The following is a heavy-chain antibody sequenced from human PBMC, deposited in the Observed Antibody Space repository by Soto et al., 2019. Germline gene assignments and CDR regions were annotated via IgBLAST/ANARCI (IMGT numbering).Heavy chain of an antibody. D-gene: IGHD3-10*01. Sequence: QVLLVESGGGLVKPGGSLRLSCAASGFTFSDYYMTWIRQAPGKGLEWVSYISGSSRTVYYADSVKGRFTISRDNAKNSLFLQMNSLRAEDTAVYYCARPHGSGSYYLYDWCDPWGQGTLVTVCS. J-gene: IGHJ5*02. CDR3: ARPHGSGSYYLYDWCDP. CDR2: ISGSSRTV. V-gene: IGHV3-11*01. CDR1: GFTFSDYY.